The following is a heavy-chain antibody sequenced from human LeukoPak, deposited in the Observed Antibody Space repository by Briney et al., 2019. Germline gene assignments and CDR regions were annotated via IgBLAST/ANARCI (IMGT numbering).Heavy chain of an antibody. CDR3: ARVVAARSFYFDY. V-gene: IGHV3-7*01. J-gene: IGHJ4*02. CDR1: LFTFSTYW. Sequence: PGGSLRLSCAASLFTFSTYWMSWVRQAPGKGLEWVANINQDGSERYLVDSVKGRFTISRDNAKNPLYLQMNSLRAEDTAVYYCARVVAARSFYFDYWGQGTLVTVSS. CDR2: INQDGSER. D-gene: IGHD2-15*01.